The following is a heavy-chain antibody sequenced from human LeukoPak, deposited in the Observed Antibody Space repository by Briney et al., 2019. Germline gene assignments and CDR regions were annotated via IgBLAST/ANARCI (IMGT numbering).Heavy chain of an antibody. D-gene: IGHD3-22*01. J-gene: IGHJ4*02. CDR3: ARRMIVASPFDY. CDR2: INWNGGST. Sequence: GGSLRLSCAASGFTFSTYGMNWVRQAPGKGLEWVSGINWNGGSTGYADSVKGRFTISRDNAKNSLYLQMNSLRAEDTALYYCARRMIVASPFDYWGQGTLVTVSS. V-gene: IGHV3-20*04. CDR1: GFTFSTYG.